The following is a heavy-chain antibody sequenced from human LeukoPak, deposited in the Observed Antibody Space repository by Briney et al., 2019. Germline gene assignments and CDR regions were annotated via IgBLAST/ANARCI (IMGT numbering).Heavy chain of an antibody. Sequence: ASVKVSCKASGYTFTSYGISWVRQAPGQGLEWMGWISAYNGNTNYAQKLQGRVTKTTDTSTSTAYMELRSLRSDDTAVYYCARGYCSSTSCYPFDYWGQGTLVTVSS. V-gene: IGHV1-18*01. CDR1: GYTFTSYG. D-gene: IGHD2-2*01. J-gene: IGHJ4*02. CDR2: ISAYNGNT. CDR3: ARGYCSSTSCYPFDY.